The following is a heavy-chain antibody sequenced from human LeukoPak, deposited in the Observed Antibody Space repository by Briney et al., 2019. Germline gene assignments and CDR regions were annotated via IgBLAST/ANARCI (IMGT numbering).Heavy chain of an antibody. CDR2: VNPSGGST. CDR1: GYTFTSYY. V-gene: IGHV1-46*01. J-gene: IGHJ4*02. Sequence: GASVKVSCKASGYTFTSYYMHWVRQAPGRGLEWMGIVNPSGGSTSYAQKFQGRVTMTRNTSISTAYMELSSLRSEDTAVYYCARGRDTAPGGYWGQGTLVTVSS. D-gene: IGHD5-18*01. CDR3: ARGRDTAPGGY.